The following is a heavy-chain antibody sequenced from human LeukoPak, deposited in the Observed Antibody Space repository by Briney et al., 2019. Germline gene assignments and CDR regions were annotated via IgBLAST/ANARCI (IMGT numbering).Heavy chain of an antibody. CDR2: ISYDGSNK. D-gene: IGHD3-22*01. J-gene: IGHJ4*02. V-gene: IGHV3-30*04. Sequence: GGSLRLSCAASGFTFSSYAMHWVRQAPGKGLEWVAVISYDGSNKYYADSVKGRFTISRDNSKNTLYLQMNSLRAEDTAVYYCARLDDSSGHSFDHWGQGTLVTVSS. CDR3: ARLDDSSGHSFDH. CDR1: GFTFSSYA.